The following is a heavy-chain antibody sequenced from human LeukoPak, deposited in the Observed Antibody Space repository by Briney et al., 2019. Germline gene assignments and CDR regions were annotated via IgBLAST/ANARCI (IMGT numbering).Heavy chain of an antibody. J-gene: IGHJ4*02. CDR3: ATGGEQYYDY. CDR1: GFTFSSYA. Sequence: GGSLRLSCAASGFTFSSYAMSWVRQAPGKGLMWLSRITSDGSDTIYADSGKGRFTISRDNAKNTVYLQMNSLSAEDTAVYYCATGGEQYYDYWGQGTLVTVSS. CDR2: ITSDGSDT. V-gene: IGHV3-74*01. D-gene: IGHD1/OR15-1a*01.